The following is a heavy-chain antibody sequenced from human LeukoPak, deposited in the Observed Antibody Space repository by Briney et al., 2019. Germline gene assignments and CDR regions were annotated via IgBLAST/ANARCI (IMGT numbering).Heavy chain of an antibody. D-gene: IGHD3-10*01. J-gene: IGHJ5*02. V-gene: IGHV1-24*01. CDR2: FDPEDGET. CDR1: GYTLTELS. CDR3: ATERSFLRGVIRDLNWFDP. Sequence: ASVKVSCKVSGYTLTELSMHWVRQAPGKGLEWMGGFDPEDGETIYAQKFQGRVTMTEDTSTDTAYMELSSLRSEDTAVYYCATERSFLRGVIRDLNWFDPWGQGTLVTVSS.